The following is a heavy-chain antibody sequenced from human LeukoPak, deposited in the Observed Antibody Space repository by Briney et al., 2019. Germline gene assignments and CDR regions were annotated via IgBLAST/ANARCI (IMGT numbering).Heavy chain of an antibody. J-gene: IGHJ4*02. CDR3: TTDRGITIRPLFDY. Sequence: GGSLRLSCAASGFTFNTAWMSWVRQAPGKGLEWVGHIKGEPDGGTTHYAAPVKGRFSISRDDSKNTLYLYMNSLKSDDTAVYYCTTDRGITIRPLFDYWGQGTLVTVSS. D-gene: IGHD3-10*01. CDR2: IKGEPDGGTT. CDR1: GFTFNTAW. V-gene: IGHV3-15*01.